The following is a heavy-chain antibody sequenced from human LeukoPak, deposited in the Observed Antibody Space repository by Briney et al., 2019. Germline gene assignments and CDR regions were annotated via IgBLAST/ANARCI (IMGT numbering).Heavy chain of an antibody. CDR2: ISSSSSYI. Sequence: SGGSLRLSCAASGFTFSGYSMNWVRQAPGKGLEWVSSISSSSSYIYYADSVKGRFTISRDNAKNSLYLQMNSLRAEDTAVYYCARVKYYYGSGSYYTHLIFDYWGQGTLVTVSS. J-gene: IGHJ4*02. V-gene: IGHV3-21*01. CDR3: ARVKYYYGSGSYYTHLIFDY. CDR1: GFTFSGYS. D-gene: IGHD3-10*01.